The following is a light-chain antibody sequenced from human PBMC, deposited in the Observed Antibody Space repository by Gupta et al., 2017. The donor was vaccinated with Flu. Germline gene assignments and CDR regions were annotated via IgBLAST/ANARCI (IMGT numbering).Light chain of an antibody. J-gene: IGLJ3*02. V-gene: IGLV4-60*03. Sequence: PVLAYSSSASASLVSSVKLTCTLSSVHNNDVIAWHQQPPGKAPRYLMKNETSGSYRKASGGPDRFSFSSSGADRHLTISNVQSEDEADYDCESGDGDSRVVGGGTRPTVL. CDR2: NETSGSY. CDR1: SVHNNDV. CDR3: ESGDGDSRV.